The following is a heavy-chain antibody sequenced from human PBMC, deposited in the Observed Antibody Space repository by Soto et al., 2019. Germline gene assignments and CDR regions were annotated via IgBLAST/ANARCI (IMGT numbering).Heavy chain of an antibody. Sequence: QVQLVQSGAEVKKPGSSVKVSCKASGGTFSSYAISWVRQAPGQGLEWMGGIIPIFGTANYAQKFQGRVTITADETTSTAYMELRSLRPEDTAVYYFAREGDIVGATTVYFDSWGQGTLVTVSS. CDR1: GGTFSSYA. D-gene: IGHD1-26*01. CDR3: AREGDIVGATTVYFDS. J-gene: IGHJ4*02. CDR2: IIPIFGTA. V-gene: IGHV1-69*01.